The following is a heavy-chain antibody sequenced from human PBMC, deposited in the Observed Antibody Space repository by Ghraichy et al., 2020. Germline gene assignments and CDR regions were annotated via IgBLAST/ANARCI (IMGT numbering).Heavy chain of an antibody. D-gene: IGHD2-15*01. CDR2: IYYSGST. CDR3: AREGCSGGSCYYGYYFDY. CDR1: GGSISSYY. J-gene: IGHJ4*02. Sequence: SETLSLTCTVSGGSISSYYWSWIRQPPGKGLEWIGYIYYSGSTNYNPSLKSRVTISVDTSKNQFSLKLSSVTAADTAVYYCAREGCSGGSCYYGYYFDYWGQRTLVTVSS. V-gene: IGHV4-59*01.